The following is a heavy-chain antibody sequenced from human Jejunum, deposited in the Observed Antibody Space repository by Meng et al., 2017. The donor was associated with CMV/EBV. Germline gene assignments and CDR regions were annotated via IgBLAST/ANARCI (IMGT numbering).Heavy chain of an antibody. D-gene: IGHD6-19*01. CDR3: ARHEVVGTAIFDY. CDR1: GVSVSNSNYY. Sequence: QWQGSGPGLVKPSETLSLTCTASGVSVSNSNYYWSWIRQPAGKGLEYIGRIYSSGTTKYNPSLNSRVTMSVDTSKNQFSLKVRSVTAAYTAVYLCARHEVVGTAIFDYWGQGTLVTVFS. CDR2: IYSSGTT. V-gene: IGHV4-61*02. J-gene: IGHJ4*02.